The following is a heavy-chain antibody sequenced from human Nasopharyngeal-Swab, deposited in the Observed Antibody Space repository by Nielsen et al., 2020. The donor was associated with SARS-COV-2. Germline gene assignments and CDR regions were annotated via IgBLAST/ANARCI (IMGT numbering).Heavy chain of an antibody. CDR2: ISGSGGST. Sequence: LKISCAASGFTFSSYAMSWVRQAPGKGLEWVSAISGSGGSTYYADSVKGRFTISRDNSKNTLYLQMNSLRAKDTAVYYCAKALSANNWNYYYYGMDVWGQGTTVTVSS. J-gene: IGHJ6*02. CDR3: AKALSANNWNYYYYGMDV. D-gene: IGHD1-20*01. V-gene: IGHV3-23*01. CDR1: GFTFSSYA.